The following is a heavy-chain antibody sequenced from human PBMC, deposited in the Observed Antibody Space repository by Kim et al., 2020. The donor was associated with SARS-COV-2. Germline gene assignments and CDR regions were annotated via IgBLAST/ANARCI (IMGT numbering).Heavy chain of an antibody. CDR3: ARGYSR. J-gene: IGHJ4*02. V-gene: IGHV4-34*01. CDR1: GGSFSGYS. D-gene: IGHD6-13*01. Sequence: SETLSLTCAVYGGSFSGYSWSWIRQPPGKGLEWIREINQSGSTNYNSSLKSRVSISVDTSKNQFYLMLTSVTAADTGVYYCARGYSRWGQGTLVTVSS. CDR2: INQSGST.